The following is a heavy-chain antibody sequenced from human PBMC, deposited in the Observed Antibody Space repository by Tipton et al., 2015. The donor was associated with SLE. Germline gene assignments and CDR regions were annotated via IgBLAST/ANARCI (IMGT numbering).Heavy chain of an antibody. CDR2: IYYSGST. V-gene: IGHV4-59*11. CDR3: ARGDDALDI. J-gene: IGHJ3*02. CDR1: GGSISSHY. Sequence: TLSLTCTVSGGSISSHYWSWIRQPPGKGLEWIGYIYYSGSTNYNPSLKSRVTISVDTSKNQFSLKLSSVTAADTAVYYCARGDDALDIWGQGTMVTVSS.